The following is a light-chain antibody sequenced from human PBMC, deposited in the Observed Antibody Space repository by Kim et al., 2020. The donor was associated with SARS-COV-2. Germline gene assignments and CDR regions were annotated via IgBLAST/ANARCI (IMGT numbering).Light chain of an antibody. CDR1: QSVSSSY. V-gene: IGKV3-20*01. Sequence: LPPGERATLSCRASQSVSSSYLAWYQQKPGQAPRLLIYGASSRATGIPDRFSGSGSGTDFTLTISRLEPEDFAVYYCQQYGSSATFGQGTKVDIK. J-gene: IGKJ1*01. CDR2: GAS. CDR3: QQYGSSAT.